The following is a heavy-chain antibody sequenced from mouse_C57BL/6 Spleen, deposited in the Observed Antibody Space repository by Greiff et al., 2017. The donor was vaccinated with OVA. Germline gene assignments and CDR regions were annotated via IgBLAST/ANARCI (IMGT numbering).Heavy chain of an antibody. D-gene: IGHD2-1*01. Sequence: QVQLQQPGAELVMPGASVKLSCKASGYTFTSYWMHWVKQRPGQGLEWIGEIDPSDSYTNYNQKFKGKATLTVDKSSSTAYMQLSSLTSEDSAVDYCATLPEKSAMDYWGQGTSVTVSS. J-gene: IGHJ4*01. V-gene: IGHV1-69*01. CDR2: IDPSDSYT. CDR3: ATLPEKSAMDY. CDR1: GYTFTSYW.